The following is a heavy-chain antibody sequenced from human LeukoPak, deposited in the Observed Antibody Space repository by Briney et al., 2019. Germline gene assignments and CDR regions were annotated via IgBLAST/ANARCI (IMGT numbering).Heavy chain of an antibody. V-gene: IGHV3-30*04. D-gene: IGHD1-26*01. CDR2: ISSDGSYK. J-gene: IGHJ4*02. Sequence: GRSLRLSCAASGFSFSDYTMHWVRQAPGKGLEWVAVISSDGSYKHYADSLTGRFTISRDNSKNTLYLQMNSLRAEDTAVYYCAKTKRYSGSYFDYWGQGTLVTVSS. CDR3: AKTKRYSGSYFDY. CDR1: GFSFSDYT.